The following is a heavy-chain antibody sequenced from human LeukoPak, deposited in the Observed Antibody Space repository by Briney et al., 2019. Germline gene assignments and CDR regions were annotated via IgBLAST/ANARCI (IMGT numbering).Heavy chain of an antibody. CDR1: GFTFSSYW. J-gene: IGHJ6*02. CDR3: AKDGIVATIYYYGMDV. CDR2: INSDGSST. Sequence: GGSLRLSCAASGFTFSSYWMHWVRQAPGKGLVWVSRINSDGSSTSYADSVKGRFTISRDNSKNTLYLQMNSLRAEDTAVYYCAKDGIVATIYYYGMDVWGQGTTVTVSS. D-gene: IGHD5-12*01. V-gene: IGHV3-74*01.